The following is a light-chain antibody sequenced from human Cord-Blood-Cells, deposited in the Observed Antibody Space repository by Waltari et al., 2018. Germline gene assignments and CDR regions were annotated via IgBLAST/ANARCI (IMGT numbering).Light chain of an antibody. CDR3: QSYDSSNPVV. CDR2: EDN. CDR1: SGSIASHY. V-gene: IGLV6-57*01. J-gene: IGLJ2*01. Sequence: NFMLTQPHSVSESPGKTVTISCTRRSGSIASHYVQWYQQRPGSSPTTVIYEDNQRPSGVPDRFSGSIDSSSNSASLTISGLKTEDEADYYCQSYDSSNPVVFGGGTKLTVL.